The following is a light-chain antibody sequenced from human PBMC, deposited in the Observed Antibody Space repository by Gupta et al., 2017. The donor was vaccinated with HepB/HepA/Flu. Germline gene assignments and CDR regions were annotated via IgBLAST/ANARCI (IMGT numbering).Light chain of an antibody. CDR2: AAS. CDR3: QQYDYLHCT. J-gene: IGKJ2*02. Sequence: DIQMTQSPSSLSASVGDTVTITCQASQDISNYLNWYQQKPGKAPKLLIFAASNLETGVPSRFSGSASGTHFTLIISNLQPEDIATYYCQQYDYLHCTFGQGTRLEI. V-gene: IGKV1-33*01. CDR1: QDISNY.